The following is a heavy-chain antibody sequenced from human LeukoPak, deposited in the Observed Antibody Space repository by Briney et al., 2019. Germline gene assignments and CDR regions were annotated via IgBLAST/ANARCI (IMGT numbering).Heavy chain of an antibody. D-gene: IGHD2-15*01. CDR3: AKAPVTSCRGAFCYPFDS. CDR2: TSSSDAGK. V-gene: IGHV3-23*01. CDR1: GFSLSSYA. Sequence: GGSLRLSCTVSGFSLSSYALSWVRRAPGKGLEWVSATSSSDAGKYYADSVRGRFTISRDNSRNTMYLQMNRLRVEDAAVYYCAKAPVTSCRGAFCYPFDSWGQGTLVTVSS. J-gene: IGHJ4*02.